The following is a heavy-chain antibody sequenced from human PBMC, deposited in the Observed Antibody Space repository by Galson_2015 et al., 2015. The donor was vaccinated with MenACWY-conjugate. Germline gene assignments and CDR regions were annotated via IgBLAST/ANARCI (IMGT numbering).Heavy chain of an antibody. Sequence: SLRLSCAGSASTFTNAYMSWVRQAQGKGLEWVGRIKSQTDGGKTDYAAPVKGRFTISIDDSKNTLYLQMSSLKIEDTAVYYCTTHKPDSWGGLLFHFYMDVWGKGTPVTVSS. CDR2: IKSQTDGGKT. V-gene: IGHV3-15*01. D-gene: IGHD2-21*01. CDR3: TTHKPDSWGGLLFHFYMDV. CDR1: ASTFTNAY. J-gene: IGHJ6*03.